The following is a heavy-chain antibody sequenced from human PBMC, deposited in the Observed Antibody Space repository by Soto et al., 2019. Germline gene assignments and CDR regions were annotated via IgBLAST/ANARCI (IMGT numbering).Heavy chain of an antibody. CDR3: ARAPLLNIVVVPQYGMDV. CDR2: INHSGST. CDR1: GGSFSGYY. V-gene: IGHV4-34*01. Sequence: PSETLSLTCAVYGGSFSGYYWSWIRQPPGKGLEWIGEINHSGSTNYNPSLKSRVTISVDTSKNQFSLKLSSVTAADTAVYYCARAPLLNIVVVPQYGMDVWGQGTTVTVSS. D-gene: IGHD2-2*01. J-gene: IGHJ6*02.